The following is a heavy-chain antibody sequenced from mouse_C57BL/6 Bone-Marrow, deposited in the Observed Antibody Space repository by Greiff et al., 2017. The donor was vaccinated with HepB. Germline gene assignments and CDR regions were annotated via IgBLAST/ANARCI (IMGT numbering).Heavy chain of an antibody. Sequence: EVQLVESGGGLVQPGGSLKLSCAASGFTFSDYYMYWVRQTPEKRLEWVAYISNGGGSTYYPDTVKGRFTISRDNAKNTLYLQMSRLKSEDTAMYYCARHCYDYGAWFAYWGQGTLVTVSA. J-gene: IGHJ3*01. CDR3: ARHCYDYGAWFAY. CDR2: ISNGGGST. CDR1: GFTFSDYY. D-gene: IGHD2-4*01. V-gene: IGHV5-12*01.